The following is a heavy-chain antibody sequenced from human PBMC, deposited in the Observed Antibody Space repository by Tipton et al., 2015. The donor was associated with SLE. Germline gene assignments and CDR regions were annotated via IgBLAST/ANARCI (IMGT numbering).Heavy chain of an antibody. Sequence: QLVQSGAEVRTPGASVKVSCKASGYTLTNNGISWVRQAPGQGLEWLGLIAPYNVFSNKKLQARLTPTTDTSTNTAYMELMSLRSVDTAVYYCATGGLPTNPHMDVWGKGATVTVSS. CDR1: GYTLTNNG. J-gene: IGHJ6*03. D-gene: IGHD4-23*01. CDR3: ATGGLPTNPHMDV. V-gene: IGHV1-18*01. CDR2: IAPYNVFS.